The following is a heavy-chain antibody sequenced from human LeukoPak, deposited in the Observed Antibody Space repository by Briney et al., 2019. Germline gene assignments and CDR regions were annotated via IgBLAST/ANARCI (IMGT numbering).Heavy chain of an antibody. D-gene: IGHD3-10*01. CDR2: IGGSGEST. J-gene: IGHJ4*02. CDR3: AKDLRTYGTGIYRLPTIIFDY. V-gene: IGHV3-23*01. CDR1: GFTFSNNA. Sequence: GGSLRLSCTSSGFTFSNNAVSWVRQAPGKGLEWVSSIGGSGESTYYGDSVKGRFTISRDNSRNTLYLQMNSLRAEDTALYYCAKDLRTYGTGIYRLPTIIFDYWGQGILVTVSS.